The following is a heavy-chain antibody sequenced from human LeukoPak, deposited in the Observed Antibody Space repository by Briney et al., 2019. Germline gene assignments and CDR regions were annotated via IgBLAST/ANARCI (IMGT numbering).Heavy chain of an antibody. CDR3: ARARPSSGYSYGYPDY. V-gene: IGHV4-4*02. CDR2: IYHSGST. D-gene: IGHD5-18*01. Sequence: SGTLSLTCAVSGGSISSSNWRSWVRQPPGKGLEWIGEIYHSGSTNYNPSLKSRVTISVDKSKNQFSLKLSSVTAADTAVYYCARARPSSGYSYGYPDYWGQGTLVTVSS. CDR1: GGSISSSNW. J-gene: IGHJ4*02.